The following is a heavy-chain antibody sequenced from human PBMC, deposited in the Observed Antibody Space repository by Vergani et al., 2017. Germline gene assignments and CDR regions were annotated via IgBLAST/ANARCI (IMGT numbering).Heavy chain of an antibody. Sequence: QVQLVQSGAEVKKPGASVKVSCKASGYTFTSYGISWVRQAPRQGLEWMGWISAYNGNTNYAQKLQGRVTMTTDTSTSTAYMELRSLRSDDTAVYYCAREFYDFWSGYRLSKDAFDIWGQGTMVTVSS. CDR2: ISAYNGNT. D-gene: IGHD3-3*01. CDR1: GYTFTSYG. J-gene: IGHJ3*02. V-gene: IGHV1-18*01. CDR3: AREFYDFWSGYRLSKDAFDI.